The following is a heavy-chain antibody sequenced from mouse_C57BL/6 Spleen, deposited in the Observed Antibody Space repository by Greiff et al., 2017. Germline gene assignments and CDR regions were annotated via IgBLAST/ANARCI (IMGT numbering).Heavy chain of an antibody. D-gene: IGHD2-4*01. CDR3: AKYYDYEGFAY. Sequence: EVQLQESGPGLVKPSQSLSLTCSVTGYSITSGYYWNWIRQYPGNKLEWRGYISYDGSNNYNPSLKNRITITRDTSKNQFFLKLNSVTTEDTATYYCAKYYDYEGFAYWGQGTLVTVSA. CDR2: ISYDGSN. CDR1: GYSITSGYY. V-gene: IGHV3-6*01. J-gene: IGHJ3*01.